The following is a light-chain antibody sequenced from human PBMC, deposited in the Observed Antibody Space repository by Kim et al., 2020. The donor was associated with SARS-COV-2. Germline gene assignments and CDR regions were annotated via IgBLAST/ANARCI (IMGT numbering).Light chain of an antibody. V-gene: IGLV3-19*01. CDR2: GEN. CDR3: NCRDSSGNHLV. Sequence: AWGQTVRRTCQGDSLRNYYASWYQQKPGQAPVFVIYGENNRPSGIPDRFSGSFSGNTASLTITGAQAEDEADYYCNCRDSSGNHLVFGGGTQLTVL. J-gene: IGLJ2*01. CDR1: SLRNYY.